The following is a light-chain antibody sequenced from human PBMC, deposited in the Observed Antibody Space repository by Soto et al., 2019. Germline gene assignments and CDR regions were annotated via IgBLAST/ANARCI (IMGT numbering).Light chain of an antibody. CDR1: QSVSSSY. J-gene: IGKJ1*01. V-gene: IGKV3-20*01. CDR2: GAA. CDR3: QQYDSTPWT. Sequence: EIVLTQSPGTLSLSAGERATLSCRASQSVSSSYLAWYQQKPGQAPRLVIYGAASRATDIPGRFSGSGSGTDFTLTISRLEPEDFAVYYCQQYDSTPWTFGQGTTVDIK.